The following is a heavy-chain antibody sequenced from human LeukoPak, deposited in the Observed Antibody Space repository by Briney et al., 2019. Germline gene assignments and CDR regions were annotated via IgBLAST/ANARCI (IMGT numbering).Heavy chain of an antibody. CDR3: ARLGYSYGLYYFDY. D-gene: IGHD5-18*01. Sequence: ASVKVSCEASGYTFTSYAISWVRQAPGQGLEWMGWISAYNGNTNYAQKFQGRVTMTTDTSTSTAYMELRSLRSDDTAVYYCARLGYSYGLYYFDYWGQGTLVTVSS. V-gene: IGHV1-18*01. J-gene: IGHJ4*02. CDR1: GYTFTSYA. CDR2: ISAYNGNT.